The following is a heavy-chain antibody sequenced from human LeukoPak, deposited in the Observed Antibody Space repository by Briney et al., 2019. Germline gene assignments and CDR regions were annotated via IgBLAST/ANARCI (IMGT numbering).Heavy chain of an antibody. V-gene: IGHV4-4*02. Sequence: SETLSLTCAVSGGSISSSNWWSWVRQPPGKGLELIGSINHSGGTYYNPSLKSRVTISVDTSKNQFSLKLNSVNPEDTAVYYCARVGGGSDPYYAMDVWGQGPRSPSP. CDR3: ARVGGGSDPYYAMDV. CDR2: INHSGGT. CDR1: GGSISSSNW. D-gene: IGHD2-15*01. J-gene: IGHJ6*02.